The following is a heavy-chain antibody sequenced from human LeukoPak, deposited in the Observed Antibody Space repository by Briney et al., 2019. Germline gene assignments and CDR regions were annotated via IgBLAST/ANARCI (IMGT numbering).Heavy chain of an antibody. V-gene: IGHV4-34*01. CDR2: INHSGST. D-gene: IGHD1-14*01. Sequence: SETLSLTCAVYGGSFSGYYWSWIRQPPGKGLEWIGEINHSGSTNYNPSLKSRVTISVDTSKNQFSLKLSSVTAADTAVYYCARETREQQQPEPLAAYYFDYWGQGTLVTVSS. CDR1: GGSFSGYY. J-gene: IGHJ4*02. CDR3: ARETREQQQPEPLAAYYFDY.